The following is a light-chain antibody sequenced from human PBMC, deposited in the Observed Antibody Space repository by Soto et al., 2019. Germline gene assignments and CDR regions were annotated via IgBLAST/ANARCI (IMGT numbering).Light chain of an antibody. CDR2: DTS. Sequence: EIVLTQSPATLSLSPGERATLSCRASQSVSSYLALYQQKPGQAPMLLIYDTSNRATGIPARFSGSRSGADFTVTISSLGPEGFAVYVGHQRSNWPVTFGPGTKGDIK. CDR3: HQRSNWPVT. J-gene: IGKJ3*01. V-gene: IGKV3-11*01. CDR1: QSVSSY.